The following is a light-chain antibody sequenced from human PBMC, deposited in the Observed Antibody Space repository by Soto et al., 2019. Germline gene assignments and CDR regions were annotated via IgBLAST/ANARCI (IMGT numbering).Light chain of an antibody. J-gene: IGLJ2*01. Sequence: HSVLTQPASVSGSPGQSITISCTGTSRDVGGFDSVSWYQHHPGKAPKLILYEVRTRPSGISDRFSGSKSGNTASLTISGLLSEDEADYYCSSYANTNTLLFGGGTKLTVL. CDR3: SSYANTNTLL. V-gene: IGLV2-14*01. CDR2: EVR. CDR1: SRDVGGFDS.